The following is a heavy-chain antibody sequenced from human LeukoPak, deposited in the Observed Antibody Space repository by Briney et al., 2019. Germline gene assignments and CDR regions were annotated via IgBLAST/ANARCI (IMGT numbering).Heavy chain of an antibody. CDR3: ARRGSSSWTRAFWFDP. CDR1: GGSISSYC. J-gene: IGHJ5*02. V-gene: IGHV4-59*08. Sequence: SETLSLTCTVSGGSISSYCWSWIRQPPGKGLEWIGYIYYSGSTNYNPSLKSRVTISVDTSKNQSSLKLSSVTAADTAVYYCARRGSSSWTRAFWFDPWGQGTLVTVSS. D-gene: IGHD6-13*01. CDR2: IYYSGST.